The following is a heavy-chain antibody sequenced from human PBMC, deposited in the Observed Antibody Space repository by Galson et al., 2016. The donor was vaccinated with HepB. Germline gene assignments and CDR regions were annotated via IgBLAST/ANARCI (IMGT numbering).Heavy chain of an antibody. Sequence: SLRLSCAASGFTFSSYGMHWVRQAPGKGLEWVAVISSDGSDKNYADSVKGRFTISRDNSKNTLYLQMNSLRPEDTAVYYCAKPYGDYWYFDLWGRGTLVTVSS. J-gene: IGHJ2*01. CDR1: GFTFSSYG. CDR3: AKPYGDYWYFDL. CDR2: ISSDGSDK. D-gene: IGHD4-17*01. V-gene: IGHV3-30*18.